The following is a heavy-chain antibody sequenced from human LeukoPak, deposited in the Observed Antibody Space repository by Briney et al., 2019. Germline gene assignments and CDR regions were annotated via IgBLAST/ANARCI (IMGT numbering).Heavy chain of an antibody. J-gene: IGHJ4*02. V-gene: IGHV3-23*01. D-gene: IGHD5-24*01. CDR1: GFTFSSYA. CDR3: VSGRYGDIFEDY. CDR2: ISASGGST. Sequence: PGGSLRLSCAASGFTFSSYAMSWVRQAPGKGLEWVSAISASGGSTYYADSVKGRFTISRDNSKSMLYLQMNSLRAEDTAVYYCVSGRYGDIFEDYWGQGTLVTVSS.